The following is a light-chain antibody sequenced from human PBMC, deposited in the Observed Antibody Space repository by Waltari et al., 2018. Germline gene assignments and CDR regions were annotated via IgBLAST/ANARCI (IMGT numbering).Light chain of an antibody. CDR2: AAS. CDR3: QNGVT. J-gene: IGKJ1*01. V-gene: IGKV1-27*01. CDR1: QDISSY. Sequence: DLQLTQSPSSLSASVGDRVTITCRASQDISSYLAWYQQKPGKVPYLLIYAASTFQSGVPSRFSGSGSGTYCTLTISSLQPEDVATYYCQNGVTFGQGTKVEIK.